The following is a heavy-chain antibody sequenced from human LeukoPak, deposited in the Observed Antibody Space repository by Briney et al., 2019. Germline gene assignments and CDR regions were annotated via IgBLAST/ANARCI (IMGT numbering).Heavy chain of an antibody. J-gene: IGHJ4*02. CDR3: AKGQTGEGYFDY. V-gene: IGHV3-23*01. CDR2: ISGSGGST. Sequence: GGSLRLSCAASGFTFSSYAMSWVRQAPGKGLEWVSAISGSGGSTYYADSVKGRFTISRDDSKNTLYLQMNSLRAEDTAVYYCAKGQTGEGYFDYWGQGTLVTVSS. D-gene: IGHD7-27*01. CDR1: GFTFSSYA.